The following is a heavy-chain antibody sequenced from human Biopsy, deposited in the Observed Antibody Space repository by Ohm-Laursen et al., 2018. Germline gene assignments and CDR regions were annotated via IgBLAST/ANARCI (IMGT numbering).Heavy chain of an antibody. CDR2: IFYRGST. CDR3: ARDYDTSGYYYVS. CDR1: GGSIINNY. Sequence: GTLSLTCTVSGGSIINNYWSWIRQPPGKGLEWIGSIFYRGSTHYKPSLKSRVNISVDTSKNQFSLKLNSVTAADTAVYYCARDYDTSGYYYVSWGQGTLVTVSS. J-gene: IGHJ5*02. V-gene: IGHV4-59*04. D-gene: IGHD3-22*01.